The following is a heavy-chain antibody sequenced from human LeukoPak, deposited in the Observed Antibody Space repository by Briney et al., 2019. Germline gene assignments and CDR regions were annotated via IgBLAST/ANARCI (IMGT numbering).Heavy chain of an antibody. V-gene: IGHV3-74*01. D-gene: IGHD6-6*01. CDR2: INSDGSTT. CDR3: ARASYYYDH. Sequence: GGSLRLSCAASGFNFSSYEMNWVRQAPGKGLVWVSRINSDGSTTRYADSVKGRFTISRDNAKNTLYLQMNNLRAEDTAVYYCARASYYYDHWGQGTQVTVSS. CDR1: GFNFSSYE. J-gene: IGHJ4*02.